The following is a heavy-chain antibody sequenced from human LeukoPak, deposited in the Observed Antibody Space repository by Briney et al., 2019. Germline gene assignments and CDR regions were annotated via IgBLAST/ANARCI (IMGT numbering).Heavy chain of an antibody. V-gene: IGHV4-34*01. CDR2: IHPSGST. D-gene: IGHD3-3*01. J-gene: IGHJ4*02. Sequence: PSETLSLTCAVYGGSFSGYYCTWIRQAPGEGLEWIGEIHPSGSTNYNPSLMSRLTLSVDTSKNQFSLRLSSVTAADTAVYFCARGLDPYKSGLDWGQGTLVTVSS. CDR3: ARGLDPYKSGLD. CDR1: GGSFSGYY.